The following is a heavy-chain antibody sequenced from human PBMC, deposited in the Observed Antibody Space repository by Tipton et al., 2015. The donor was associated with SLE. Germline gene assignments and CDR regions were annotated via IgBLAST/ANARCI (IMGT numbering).Heavy chain of an antibody. D-gene: IGHD1-26*01. Sequence: TLSLTCTVSGGSINNYYWSWIRQPPGKGLEWIGEINHSGSTYYNPSLKSRVTISVDTSKNQFSLKLSSVTAADTAVYYCARRGSYSGYYYYGMDVWGQGTTVTVSS. CDR2: INHSGST. J-gene: IGHJ6*02. V-gene: IGHV4-34*01. CDR1: GGSINNYY. CDR3: ARRGSYSGYYYYGMDV.